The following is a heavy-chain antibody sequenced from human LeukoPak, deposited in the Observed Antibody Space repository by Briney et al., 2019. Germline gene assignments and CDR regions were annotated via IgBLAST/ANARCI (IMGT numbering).Heavy chain of an antibody. V-gene: IGHV3-48*01. Sequence: GGSLRLSCAASGFTFSSYSMNWVRQAPGKGLEWVSYISSGSSTIYYADSVKGRFTISRDNAKNSLYLQMNSLRAEDTAVYYCAREEYSGYDYDYWGQGTLVTVSS. CDR3: AREEYSGYDYDY. CDR2: ISSGSSTI. J-gene: IGHJ4*02. D-gene: IGHD5-12*01. CDR1: GFTFSSYS.